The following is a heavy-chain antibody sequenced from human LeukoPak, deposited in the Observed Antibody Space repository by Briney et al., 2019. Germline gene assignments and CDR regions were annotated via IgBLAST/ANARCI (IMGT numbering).Heavy chain of an antibody. D-gene: IGHD6-6*01. Sequence: GGSLRLSCAASRFTFSDYYMRWIRQAPGKGLEWVSYISSSGSTIYYADSVKGRFTISRDNAKNSLHLQMNSLRAEDTAVYDCARDGLGSSSPPGYWGQGTLVTVSS. V-gene: IGHV3-11*04. CDR1: RFTFSDYY. CDR2: ISSSGSTI. J-gene: IGHJ4*02. CDR3: ARDGLGSSSPPGY.